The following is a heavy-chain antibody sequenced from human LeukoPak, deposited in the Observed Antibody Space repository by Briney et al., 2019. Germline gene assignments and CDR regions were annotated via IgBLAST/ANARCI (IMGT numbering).Heavy chain of an antibody. CDR2: INHSGST. CDR3: ARSRTTVVPAATKRKHYYYYYMDV. V-gene: IGHV4-34*01. D-gene: IGHD2-2*01. J-gene: IGHJ6*03. Sequence: SETLSLTCAVYGGSFSGYYWSWIRQPPGKGLEWIGEINHSGSTNYNPSLKSRVTISVDTSKNQFSLKLSSVTAADTAVYYCARSRTTVVPAATKRKHYYYYYMDVWGKGTTVTVSS. CDR1: GGSFSGYY.